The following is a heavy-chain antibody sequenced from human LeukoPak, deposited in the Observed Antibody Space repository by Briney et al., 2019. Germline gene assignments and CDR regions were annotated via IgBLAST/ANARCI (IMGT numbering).Heavy chain of an antibody. V-gene: IGHV1-69*13. D-gene: IGHD3-3*01. CDR3: ARDPTEYYDFGSGYAVSRDAFDI. J-gene: IGHJ3*02. CDR1: GGTFSSYA. Sequence: ASVKVSCKASGGTFSSYAISWVRQAPGQGLEWMGGIIPIFGTANYAQKFKGRVTITADESTGTAYMELSSLRSEDTAGYYCARDPTEYYDFGSGYAVSRDAFDIWGQGTMVTVSS. CDR2: IIPIFGTA.